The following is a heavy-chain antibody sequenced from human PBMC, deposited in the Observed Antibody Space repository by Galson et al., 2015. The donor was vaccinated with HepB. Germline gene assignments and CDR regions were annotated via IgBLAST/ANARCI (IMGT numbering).Heavy chain of an antibody. V-gene: IGHV3-23*01. Sequence: SLRLSCAASGFTVSSNYMSWVRQAPGKGLEWVSVISGSGGRIYYADSVKGRFTISRDNSKNTVYLQMNSLRAEDTAVYYCARVSYDSTGYYYYDYWGQGILVTVSS. CDR3: ARVSYDSTGYYYYDY. D-gene: IGHD3-22*01. J-gene: IGHJ4*02. CDR2: ISGSGGRI. CDR1: GFTVSSNY.